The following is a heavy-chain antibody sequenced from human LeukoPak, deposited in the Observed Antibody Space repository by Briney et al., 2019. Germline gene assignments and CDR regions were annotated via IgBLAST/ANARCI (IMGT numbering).Heavy chain of an antibody. D-gene: IGHD1-7*01. V-gene: IGHV3-30*02. J-gene: IGHJ4*02. CDR2: IRYDGSNK. CDR3: ARAGNYRFDY. Sequence: GGSLRLSCAASGFNFSSYGMHWVRQAPGKGLEWVAFIRYDGSNKYYADSVKGRFTISRDNSKNTLYLQMNSLRAEDTAVYYCARAGNYRFDYWGQGTLVTVSS. CDR1: GFNFSSYG.